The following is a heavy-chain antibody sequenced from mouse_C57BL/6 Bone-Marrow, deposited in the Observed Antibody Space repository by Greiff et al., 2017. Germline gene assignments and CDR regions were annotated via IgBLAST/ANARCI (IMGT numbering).Heavy chain of an antibody. V-gene: IGHV14-4*01. CDR1: GFNIKDDY. CDR2: IDPENGDT. Sequence: VQLQQSGAELVRPGASVKLSCTASGFNIKDDYMHWVKQRPEQGLEWIGWIDPENGDTEYASKFQGKATITADTASNTAYLQLSSLTSEDTAVYYCTTVTVVADCYFDVWGTGTAVTVSS. J-gene: IGHJ1*03. CDR3: TTVTVVADCYFDV. D-gene: IGHD1-1*01.